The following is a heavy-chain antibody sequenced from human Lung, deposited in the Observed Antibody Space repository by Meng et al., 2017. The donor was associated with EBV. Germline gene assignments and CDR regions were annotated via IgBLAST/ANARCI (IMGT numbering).Heavy chain of an antibody. CDR1: GGAISSGVYS. Sequence: QGRLQGSGPGLVKPSGTLSLTCAVSGGAISSGVYSWSWIRQPPGKGLEWIGYIYHSGSTYYNPSLKSRVIISVDRSNNQFSLELNSVSAADTAVYYCARAKWGHSYGSEALYFDHWGPGTLVTVSS. CDR2: IYHSGST. D-gene: IGHD5-18*01. J-gene: IGHJ4*02. CDR3: ARAKWGHSYGSEALYFDH. V-gene: IGHV4-30-2*01.